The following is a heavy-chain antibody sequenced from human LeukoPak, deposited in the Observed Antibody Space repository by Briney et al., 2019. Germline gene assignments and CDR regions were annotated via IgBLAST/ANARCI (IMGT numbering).Heavy chain of an antibody. CDR1: GFTLSSYA. D-gene: IGHD6-13*01. V-gene: IGHV3-30*04. J-gene: IGHJ5*02. CDR2: ISYDGSNK. Sequence: GGSLRLSCAASGFTLSSYAMHWVPQAPGKGLEWVAVISYDGSNKKYADSVKGRHTISRDNHKNTLYLQMNSLRTEDTAAYYCAKGDKQLVFNRRKGGFDPGGQGTLVTVSS. CDR3: AKGDKQLVFNRRKGGFDP.